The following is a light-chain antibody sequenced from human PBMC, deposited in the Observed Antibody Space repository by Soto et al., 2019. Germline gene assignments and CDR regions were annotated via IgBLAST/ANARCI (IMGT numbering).Light chain of an antibody. Sequence: DIQMTQSPSTLSASVGDRVTITCRASQSISSWLAWDQQKPGKAPKVLIYHASSLESGVTSRFSGSGSWTELTLTINSLQPDDFASYCCHQYNTCQWTVGQGTKVDIK. CDR1: QSISSW. J-gene: IGKJ1*01. CDR3: HQYNTCQWT. CDR2: HAS. V-gene: IGKV1-5*01.